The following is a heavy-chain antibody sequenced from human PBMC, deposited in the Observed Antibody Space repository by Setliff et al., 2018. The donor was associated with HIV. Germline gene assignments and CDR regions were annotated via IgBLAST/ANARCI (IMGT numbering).Heavy chain of an antibody. D-gene: IGHD3-3*01. CDR1: GFTFSTYS. Sequence: PGGSLRLSCAASGFTFSTYSMNWVRQAPGKGLEWISYINREETTEWYADSVKGRFIISRDNAKNSLYLQMNSLKTEDTAVYYCAKPRRYNTYYFDHWGQGTLVTVSS. CDR2: INREETTE. J-gene: IGHJ4*02. CDR3: AKPRRYNTYYFDH. V-gene: IGHV3-48*01.